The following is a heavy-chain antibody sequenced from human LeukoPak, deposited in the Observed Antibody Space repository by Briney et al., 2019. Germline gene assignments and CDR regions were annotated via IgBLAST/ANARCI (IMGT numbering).Heavy chain of an antibody. J-gene: IGHJ4*02. CDR3: ASRGYTYGHFDY. CDR2: IYYSGST. CDR1: GGSISVGDYY. D-gene: IGHD5-18*01. V-gene: IGHV4-30-4*01. Sequence: ALSVTCTVSGGSISVGDYYWSWIRQPPGKALEWNGYIYYSGSTYYNPPLKSRVTISIDTSKNQFSLKLSSATAADTAMYYCASRGYTYGHFDYWGPGTLVTVFS.